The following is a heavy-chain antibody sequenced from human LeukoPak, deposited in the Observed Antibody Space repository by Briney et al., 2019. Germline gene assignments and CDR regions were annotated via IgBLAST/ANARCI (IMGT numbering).Heavy chain of an antibody. CDR1: GGSINSYY. J-gene: IGHJ4*02. CDR3: AREGGTVPDY. CDR2: IYYSGST. Sequence: SETLSLTCTVSGGSINSYYWNWIRQPPGKGLEWIGYIYYSGSTNYNPSLRSRVTISLDTSKRQFSLKLSSVTAADTAIYYCAREGGTVPDYWGQGTLVTVSS. V-gene: IGHV4-59*01. D-gene: IGHD4-17*01.